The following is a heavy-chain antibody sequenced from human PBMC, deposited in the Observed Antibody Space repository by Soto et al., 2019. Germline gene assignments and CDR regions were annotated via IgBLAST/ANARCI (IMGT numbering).Heavy chain of an antibody. CDR1: GFTFSSFF. CDR2: IGANGGGT. V-gene: IGHV3-23*01. D-gene: IGHD4-17*01. J-gene: IGHJ3*01. Sequence: EVQLLEPGGGLVQPGGSLRLSCAASGFTFSSFFMSWVRQAPGKGLDWVSGIGANGGGTYYADSVKGRFIISRDNSKNTLYLPMNSLRAEDTAVYYGVRDPNGDDLGAFEFWGQKTMVTVSS. CDR3: VRDPNGDDLGAFEF.